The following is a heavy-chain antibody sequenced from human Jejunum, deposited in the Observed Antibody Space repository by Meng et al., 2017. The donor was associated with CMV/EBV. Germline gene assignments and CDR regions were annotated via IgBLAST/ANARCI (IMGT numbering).Heavy chain of an antibody. J-gene: IGHJ4*02. CDR1: GFSPIHYW. CDR2: ISSDGITQ. CDR3: ARENDYRNYFDS. D-gene: IGHD4-11*01. Sequence: APGFSPIHYWMAWVRQAPGKGLEWLAFISSDGITQYQTDSLKGRFSLSKDNSENPVYLQMNSLRGEDTAVYYCARENDYRNYFDSWGQGTVVTVSS. V-gene: IGHV3-30*03.